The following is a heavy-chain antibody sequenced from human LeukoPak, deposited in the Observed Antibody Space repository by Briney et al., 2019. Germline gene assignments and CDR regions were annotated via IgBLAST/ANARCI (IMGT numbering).Heavy chain of an antibody. Sequence: ASVKVSCKASGYTFTSYDINWVRQATGQGLEWMGWMNPNSGNTGYAQKFQGRVTMTRNTSISTAYMELSSLRSEDTAVHYCARVKRGYSNYALGYWGQGTLVTVSS. J-gene: IGHJ4*02. D-gene: IGHD4-11*01. CDR1: GYTFTSYD. CDR2: MNPNSGNT. CDR3: ARVKRGYSNYALGY. V-gene: IGHV1-8*01.